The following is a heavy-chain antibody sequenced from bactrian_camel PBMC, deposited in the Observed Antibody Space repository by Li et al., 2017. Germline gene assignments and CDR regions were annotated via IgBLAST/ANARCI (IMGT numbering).Heavy chain of an antibody. CDR1: EFTYSRTW. CDR2: IYHGGGAT. CDR3: AADVVPSQEHAWVLGENGF. V-gene: IGHV3S25*01. Sequence: QLVESGGGSVPAGGSLRLSCAASEFTYSRTWLGWFRQGPGKEREGVAAIYHGGGATAYADSVKGRFTISQDNAKKTVHLQMNSLKPEDTAMYYCAADVVPSQEHAWVLGENGFWGQGTQVTVS. D-gene: IGHD3*01. J-gene: IGHJ6*01.